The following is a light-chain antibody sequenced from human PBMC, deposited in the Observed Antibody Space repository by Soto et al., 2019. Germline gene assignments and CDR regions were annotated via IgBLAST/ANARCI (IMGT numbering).Light chain of an antibody. Sequence: EIVLTQSPGTLSLSPGERATLSCRASQTVSSSYLAWYQQKPGQAPRLLIYGASSMATGIPDRFSGSGSGTDFTLTISSLEPEDFAVYYCQQRSNWPPITFGQGTRLEI. J-gene: IGKJ5*01. CDR2: GAS. V-gene: IGKV3D-20*02. CDR1: QTVSSSY. CDR3: QQRSNWPPIT.